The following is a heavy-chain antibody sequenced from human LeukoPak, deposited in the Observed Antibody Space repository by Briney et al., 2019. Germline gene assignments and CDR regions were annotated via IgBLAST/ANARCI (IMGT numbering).Heavy chain of an antibody. CDR3: ARLTGVGATRDY. CDR2: IYHSGST. D-gene: IGHD1-26*01. Sequence: SETLSLTCAVSGGSISSNNGWSWVRQPPGKGLEWIGEIYHSGSTNYNPSLKSRVTISVDKSKNQFSLKLSSVTAADTAVYYCARLTGVGATRDYWGQGTLVTVSS. V-gene: IGHV4-4*02. CDR1: GGSISSNNG. J-gene: IGHJ4*02.